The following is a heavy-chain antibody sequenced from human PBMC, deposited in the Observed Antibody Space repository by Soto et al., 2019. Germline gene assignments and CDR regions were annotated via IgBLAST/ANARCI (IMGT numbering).Heavy chain of an antibody. CDR1: GFTFSDYY. CDR2: ISSSSSYT. J-gene: IGHJ6*02. D-gene: IGHD5-18*01. CDR3: ARGSLGDTAMATTYYYYGMDV. Sequence: GGSLRLSCAASGFTFSDYYMSWIRQAPGKGLEWVSYISSSSSYTNYADSVKGRFTISRDNAKNSLYLQMNSLRAEDTAVYYCARGSLGDTAMATTYYYYGMDVWGQGTTVTVSS. V-gene: IGHV3-11*06.